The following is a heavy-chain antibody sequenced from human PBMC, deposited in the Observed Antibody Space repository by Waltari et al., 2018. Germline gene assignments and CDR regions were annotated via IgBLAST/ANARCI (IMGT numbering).Heavy chain of an antibody. J-gene: IGHJ4*02. CDR2: LYTGGNT. CDR1: ELTVSSNY. CDR3: VRGPYVTSSRYFDF. V-gene: IGHV3-53*01. D-gene: IGHD3-16*01. Sequence: QLVESGGALTQPGGSLRLSCTASELTVSSNYMSWVRQAPGKGLEWGSTLYTGGNTFYTDSVKGRFTISRDSSKNTLYLQMSSLTIEDTAVYYCVRGPYVTSSRYFDFWGQGTLVAVSS.